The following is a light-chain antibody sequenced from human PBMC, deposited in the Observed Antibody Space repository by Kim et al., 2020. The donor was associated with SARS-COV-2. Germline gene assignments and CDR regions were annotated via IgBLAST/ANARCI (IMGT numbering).Light chain of an antibody. Sequence: DIQLTQSPSFLSASVGDRVTITCRASQGISSYLAWYQQKPGKAPKLLIYAASTLQSGVPSRFSGSGSGTEFTLTISSLQPEDFATYYCQRLNSYPRLTFGGGNKVDIK. J-gene: IGKJ4*01. CDR3: QRLNSYPRLT. V-gene: IGKV1-9*01. CDR1: QGISSY. CDR2: AAS.